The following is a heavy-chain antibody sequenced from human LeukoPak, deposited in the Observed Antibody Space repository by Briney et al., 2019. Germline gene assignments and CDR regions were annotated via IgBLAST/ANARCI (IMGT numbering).Heavy chain of an antibody. D-gene: IGHD3-10*01. CDR1: GYTFTGYY. Sequence: ASVKVSCKASGYTFTGYYMHWVRQAPGQGLEWMGWINPNSGGTNYAQKFQGRVTMTRDTSISTAYMELSRLRSDDTAVYYCARDGSGSGPPFDPWGQGTLVTVSS. J-gene: IGHJ5*02. CDR3: ARDGSGSGPPFDP. V-gene: IGHV1-2*02. CDR2: INPNSGGT.